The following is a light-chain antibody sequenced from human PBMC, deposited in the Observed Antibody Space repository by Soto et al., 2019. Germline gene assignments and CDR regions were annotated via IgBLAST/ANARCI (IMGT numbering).Light chain of an antibody. CDR2: DAF. J-gene: IGKJ1*01. CDR3: QQYDSFSRT. V-gene: IGKV1-5*01. CDR1: QSISSW. Sequence: DIQMTQSPSTLSASVGDRVTITCRASQSISSWLAWYQQKPGKAPKLLIYDAFSLESGVPSRFSGSGSGTEFTLTISSLQPDDFATYYCQQYDSFSRTFGQGTTVDIK.